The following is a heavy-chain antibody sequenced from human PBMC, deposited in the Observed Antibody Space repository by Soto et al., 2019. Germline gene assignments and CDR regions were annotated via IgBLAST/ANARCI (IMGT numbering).Heavy chain of an antibody. Sequence: EVQLVESGGGLVKPGGSLRLSCAASGFTFSNAWMSWVRQAPGKGLEWVGRIKSKTDGGTTDYAAPVKGRFTISRDDSKNTLYLQMNSLKTEDTAVYYCTPGLTGTPNYYYGMDVWGQGTTVTVSS. V-gene: IGHV3-15*01. CDR3: TPGLTGTPNYYYGMDV. D-gene: IGHD1-7*01. CDR1: GFTFSNAW. CDR2: IKSKTDGGTT. J-gene: IGHJ6*02.